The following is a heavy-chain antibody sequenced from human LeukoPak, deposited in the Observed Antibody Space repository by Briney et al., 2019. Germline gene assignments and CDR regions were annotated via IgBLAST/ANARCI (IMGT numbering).Heavy chain of an antibody. CDR2: IYPGDSDT. J-gene: IGHJ4*02. D-gene: IGHD2-2*01. V-gene: IGHV5-51*01. CDR1: GYSFTSYW. CDR3: ARHRKGCSSTSCHFDY. Sequence: PGESLKISCKGSGYSFTSYWIGWVRQMPGKGLEWMGIIYPGDSDTRYSPSFQGQVTISADKSISTAYLQWSSLKASDTAMYYCARHRKGCSSTSCHFDYWGQRTLVSVSS.